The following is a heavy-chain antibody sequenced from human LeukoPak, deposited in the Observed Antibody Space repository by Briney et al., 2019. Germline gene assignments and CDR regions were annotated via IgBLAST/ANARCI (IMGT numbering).Heavy chain of an antibody. D-gene: IGHD4-17*01. CDR1: GFTVSSNY. V-gene: IGHV3-66*01. CDR2: IYSGGST. J-gene: IGHJ4*02. CDR3: ARDLWDAVTTTYFDY. Sequence: GGSLRLSCAASGFTVSSNYMSWVRQAPGKGLEWVSVIYSGGSTYYADSVKGRFTISRDNAKNSLYLQMNSLRAEDTAVYYCARDLWDAVTTTYFDYSGQGTLVPVSS.